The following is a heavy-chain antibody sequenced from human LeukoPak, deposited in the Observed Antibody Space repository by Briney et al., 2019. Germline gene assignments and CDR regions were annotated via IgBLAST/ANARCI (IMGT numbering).Heavy chain of an antibody. Sequence: SVKVSCKASGYTFIAYYMHWVRQAPGQGLEWMGWINPNSGGTNYAQKFQGRVTITRNTSISTAYMELSSLRSEDTAVDYCARADDYGDYSVEGAFDYWGQGTLVTVSS. J-gene: IGHJ4*02. CDR3: ARADDYGDYSVEGAFDY. CDR1: GYTFIAYY. CDR2: INPNSGGT. D-gene: IGHD4-17*01. V-gene: IGHV1-2*02.